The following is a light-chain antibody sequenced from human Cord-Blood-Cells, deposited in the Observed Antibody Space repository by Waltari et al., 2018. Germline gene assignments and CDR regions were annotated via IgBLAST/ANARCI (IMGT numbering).Light chain of an antibody. CDR3: AAWDDSLSGPV. CDR1: SSDVGSYNL. CDR2: EGS. V-gene: IGLV2-23*01. J-gene: IGLJ3*02. Sequence: QSALTQPASVSGSPGQSITISCTGTSSDVGSYNLVSWYQQHPGKAPKLMIYEGSKRPSGVSNRFSGSKSGNTASQTISGLQAEDEADYYCAAWDDSLSGPVFGGGTKLTVL.